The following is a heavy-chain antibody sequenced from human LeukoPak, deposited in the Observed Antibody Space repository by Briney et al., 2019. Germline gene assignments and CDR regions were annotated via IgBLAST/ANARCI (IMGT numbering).Heavy chain of an antibody. D-gene: IGHD3-10*01. CDR3: ARFAPVWFGELSSAPLDY. CDR1: GGSFSGYY. V-gene: IGHV4-34*01. J-gene: IGHJ4*02. Sequence: SETLSLTCAVSGGSFSGYYWSWIRQPPGKGLEWIGEINHSGSTNYNPSLKSRVTISVDTSKNQFSLKLSSVTAADSAVYYCARFAPVWFGELSSAPLDYWGQGTLVTVSS. CDR2: INHSGST.